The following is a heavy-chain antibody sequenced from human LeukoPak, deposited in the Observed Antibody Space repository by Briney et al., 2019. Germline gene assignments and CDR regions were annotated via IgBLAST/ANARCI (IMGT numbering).Heavy chain of an antibody. D-gene: IGHD6-13*01. CDR1: GFTFDDYG. CDR2: INWNGGST. V-gene: IGHV3-20*04. J-gene: IGHJ4*02. Sequence: PGGSLRLSCAASGFTFDDYGVSWVRQAPGKGLEWVSYINWNGGSTGYADSVKGRFTISRDNAKNSLYLQMNSLRAEDTAVYYCARDSLRQDSSSGNFDYWGQGTLVTVSS. CDR3: ARDSLRQDSSSGNFDY.